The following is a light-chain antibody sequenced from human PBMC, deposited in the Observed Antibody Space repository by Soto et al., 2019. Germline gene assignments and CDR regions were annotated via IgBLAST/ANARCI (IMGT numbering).Light chain of an antibody. V-gene: IGKV3D-20*02. J-gene: IGKJ1*01. Sequence: EFVLTQSPGTLSLSPGERATLSCRASQTVRNNYLAWYQQKPGQAPRLLIYDASSRATGIPDRFSGGGSGTDFTLTISRLEPEDFAVYYCHQRQSWPRTFGQGTKVDI. CDR3: HQRQSWPRT. CDR2: DAS. CDR1: QTVRNNY.